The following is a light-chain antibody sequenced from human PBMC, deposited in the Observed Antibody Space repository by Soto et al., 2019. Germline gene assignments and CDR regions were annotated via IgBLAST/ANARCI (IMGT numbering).Light chain of an antibody. CDR2: AAS. Sequence: DIQMNQSPSSLSASVGDRVTITCRASQSISSYLNWYQQKPGKAPKLLIYAASSLQSGVPSRFSGSGSGTDFTLTISSPQPEDFATYYCQQSYSTPRSFGPGTKVDI. J-gene: IGKJ3*01. CDR3: QQSYSTPRS. CDR1: QSISSY. V-gene: IGKV1-39*01.